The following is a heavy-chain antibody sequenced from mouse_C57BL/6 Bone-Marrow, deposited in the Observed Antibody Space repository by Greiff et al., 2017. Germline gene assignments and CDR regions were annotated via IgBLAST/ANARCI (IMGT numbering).Heavy chain of an antibody. CDR2: IYPGDGDT. D-gene: IGHD1-1*01. V-gene: IGHV1-80*01. Sequence: VQLQQSGAELVKPGASVKISCKASGYAFSSYWLNWVKQRPGKSLVWIGQIYPGDGDTNYNGKFKGKATLTADKSSSTAYMQLISLTSEDSAVYFCARSYGSSYRYYFDYWGQGTTLTVSS. J-gene: IGHJ2*01. CDR1: GYAFSSYW. CDR3: ARSYGSSYRYYFDY.